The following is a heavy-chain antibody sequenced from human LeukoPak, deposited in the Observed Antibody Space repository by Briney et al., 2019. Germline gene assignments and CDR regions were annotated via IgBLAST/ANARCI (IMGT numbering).Heavy chain of an antibody. V-gene: IGHV3-23*01. CDR1: GFTLSSHA. Sequence: PGGSLRLSCAASGFTLSSHAMSWVRQAPGKGMDLVSAISESGVTTYYADSVEGRFTISRDNSKNTLYLQVNSLRAEDTAVYYCAKGSSMTIAARLNYWGQGTLVTVSS. J-gene: IGHJ4*02. D-gene: IGHD6-6*01. CDR3: AKGSSMTIAARLNY. CDR2: ISESGVTT.